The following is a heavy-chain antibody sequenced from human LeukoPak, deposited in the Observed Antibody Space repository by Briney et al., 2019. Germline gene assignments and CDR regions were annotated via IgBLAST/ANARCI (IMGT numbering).Heavy chain of an antibody. CDR1: GFTFRSYW. D-gene: IGHD3-3*01. Sequence: PGGSLRLSCAASGFTFRSYWMSWVRQAPGKGLEWVANIKEDGTEKYYVDSVKGRFTISRDNAKKSLYLQMNSLRVEDTAVYYCASNDFWSGYFGSDSYYYYMDVWGKGTTVTVSS. CDR2: IKEDGTEK. CDR3: ASNDFWSGYFGSDSYYYYMDV. J-gene: IGHJ6*03. V-gene: IGHV3-7*01.